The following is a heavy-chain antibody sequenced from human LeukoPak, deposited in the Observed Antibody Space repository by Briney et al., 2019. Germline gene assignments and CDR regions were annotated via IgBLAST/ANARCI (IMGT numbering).Heavy chain of an antibody. J-gene: IGHJ5*02. Sequence: SETLSLTCAVYGGSFSGYYWSWIRQPPGKGLEWIGEINHSGSTNYNPSLKSRVTISVDTSKNQFSLKLSSVTAADTAVYYCARSYCSGGSCSPWGQETLVTVSS. CDR1: GGSFSGYY. CDR3: ARSYCSGGSCSP. CDR2: INHSGST. V-gene: IGHV4-34*01. D-gene: IGHD2-15*01.